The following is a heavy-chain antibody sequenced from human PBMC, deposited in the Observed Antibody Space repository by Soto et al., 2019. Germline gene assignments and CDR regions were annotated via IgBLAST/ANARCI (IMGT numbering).Heavy chain of an antibody. V-gene: IGHV1-69*02. CDR3: ARSSVTRDAFDI. J-gene: IGHJ3*02. CDR2: IIPILGIA. Sequence: QVQLVPSGAEVKKPGSSVKVSCKASGGTFSSYTISWVRQAPGQGLEWMGRIIPILGIANYAQKFQGRVTITADKSTSTAYMELSSLRSEDTAVYYCARSSVTRDAFDIWGQGTMVTVSS. D-gene: IGHD2-21*02. CDR1: GGTFSSYT.